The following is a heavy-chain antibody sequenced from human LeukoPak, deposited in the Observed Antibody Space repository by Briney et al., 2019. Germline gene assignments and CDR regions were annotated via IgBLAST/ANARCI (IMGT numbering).Heavy chain of an antibody. CDR1: GLSVSINY. D-gene: IGHD3-10*01. CDR3: ARVPGAYGSGTYYV. V-gene: IGHV3-53*01. J-gene: IGHJ4*02. Sequence: GGSLRLSCAASGLSVSINYMSWVRLAPGKGLEWVSVIYSGGTTDYVDSVKGRFTISRDNSKNTLFLQMNSLRAEDTAVYYCARVPGAYGSGTYYVWGQGTRVTVSS. CDR2: IYSGGTT.